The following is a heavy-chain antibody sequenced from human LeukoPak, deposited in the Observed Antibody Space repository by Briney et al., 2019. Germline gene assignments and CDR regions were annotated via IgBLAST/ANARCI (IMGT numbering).Heavy chain of an antibody. Sequence: HAGGSLRLSCAASGYTFTTYWIHWVRQAPGKGLVWVSLINSDGSNTGYADSVKGRFTISRDNAKNMVYLQMNSLRAEDTAVYYCIRGSSSSFDYWGQGTLVTVSS. V-gene: IGHV3-74*01. CDR2: INSDGSNT. CDR3: IRGSSSSFDY. D-gene: IGHD6-13*01. J-gene: IGHJ4*02. CDR1: GYTFTTYW.